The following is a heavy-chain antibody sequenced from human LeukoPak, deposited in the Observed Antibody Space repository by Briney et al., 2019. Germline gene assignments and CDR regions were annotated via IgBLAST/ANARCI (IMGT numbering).Heavy chain of an antibody. D-gene: IGHD1-26*01. CDR1: GGSISSYH. CDR2: ILTSGST. J-gene: IGHJ4*02. CDR3: ARVRVSGSYLYYFDS. V-gene: IGHV4-4*09. Sequence: SETLSLTCTVSGGSISSYHWGWVRQPPGKGLEWIGYILTSGSTNYNPSLKSRLTTSVDTSKNQFTLKVNSVTAADTAVYFCARVRVSGSYLYYFDSWGQGNLVTVSS.